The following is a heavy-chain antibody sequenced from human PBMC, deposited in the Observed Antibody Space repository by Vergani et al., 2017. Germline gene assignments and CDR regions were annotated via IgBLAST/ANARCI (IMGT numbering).Heavy chain of an antibody. CDR1: GFSFSTYW. V-gene: IGHV5-51*01. CDR3: AKTHGFSSLYSSYNWFGP. D-gene: IGHD3-3*01. CDR2: LFPGDSQI. J-gene: IGHJ5*02. Sequence: EVQLVQSGAEVKKPGESLTISCKGSGFSFSTYWIGWVRQMPGKGLEWMGLLFPGDSQIRSSLSFQGRVTISADKSISTAYLQSYSLQASDTATYYFAKTHGFSSLYSSYNWFGPWGQGTQVTGSS.